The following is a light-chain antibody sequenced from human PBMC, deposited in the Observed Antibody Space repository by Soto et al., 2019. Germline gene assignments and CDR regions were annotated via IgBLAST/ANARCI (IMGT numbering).Light chain of an antibody. CDR1: QSISSY. J-gene: IGKJ3*01. Sequence: DIQMTQSPSSLSASVGVRVTITCRASQSISSYLNWYQQKPGKAPKLLIYAASSLQSGVPSRFSGSGSGTDFTPTISSLQPEDFATYYCQQSYSTPFTYGPGTKVDIK. V-gene: IGKV1-39*01. CDR2: AAS. CDR3: QQSYSTPFT.